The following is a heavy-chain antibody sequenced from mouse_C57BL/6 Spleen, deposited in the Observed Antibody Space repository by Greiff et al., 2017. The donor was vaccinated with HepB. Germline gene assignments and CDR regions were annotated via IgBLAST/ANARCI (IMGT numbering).Heavy chain of an antibody. CDR3: APMVTTAWFAY. CDR2: IYPGDGDT. Sequence: VQLQQSGPELVKPGASVKISCKASGYAFSSSWMNWVKQRPGKGLEWIGRIYPGDGDTNYNGKFKGKATLTADKSSSTAYMQLSSLTSEDAAVYFCAPMVTTAWFAYWGQGTLVTVSA. V-gene: IGHV1-82*01. J-gene: IGHJ3*01. CDR1: GYAFSSSW. D-gene: IGHD2-2*01.